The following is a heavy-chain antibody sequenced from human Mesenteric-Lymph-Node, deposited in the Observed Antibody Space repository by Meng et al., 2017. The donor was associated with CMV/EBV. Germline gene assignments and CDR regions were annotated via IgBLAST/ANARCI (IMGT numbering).Heavy chain of an antibody. CDR2: INDSGST. CDR3: ARDRYGSNLPDS. J-gene: IGHJ4*02. CDR1: GGSFSGYF. V-gene: IGHV4-34*01. D-gene: IGHD4-23*01. Sequence: SETLSLTCDVYGGSFSGYFWSWIRQPPGKGLEWIGEINDSGSTNYNPSLKSRVTISVDTSKNQFSLKLSSVTAADTAVYYCARDRYGSNLPDSWAQGTLVTVSS.